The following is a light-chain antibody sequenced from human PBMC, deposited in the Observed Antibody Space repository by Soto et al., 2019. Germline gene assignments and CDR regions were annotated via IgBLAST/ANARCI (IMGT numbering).Light chain of an antibody. CDR1: SSYVGGFNF. V-gene: IGLV2-14*03. CDR2: DVA. Sequence: QSVLTQPASVSGSPGQSITISCTGSSSYVGGFNFVSWYQQHPGKAPKLMIYDVASRPSGVSNRFSGSKSGNTASLTISGLQTEGEADYYCSSYTTSSTRVFGTGTKVTVL. CDR3: SSYTTSSTRV. J-gene: IGLJ1*01.